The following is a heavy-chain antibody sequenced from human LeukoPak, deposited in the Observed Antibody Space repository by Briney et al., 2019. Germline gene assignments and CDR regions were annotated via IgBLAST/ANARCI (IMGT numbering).Heavy chain of an antibody. D-gene: IGHD3-16*01. Sequence: PGGSLRLSCAASGYTFSTYWMSWVRQAPGKGPEWVANINQAGSQKYYVDSVKGRFTISRDNAKNSLYLQMSSLRAEDTAVYYCTTDEQGDYYYGMDVWGQGTTVTVSS. CDR2: INQAGSQK. V-gene: IGHV3-7*01. J-gene: IGHJ6*02. CDR3: TTDEQGDYYYGMDV. CDR1: GYTFSTYW.